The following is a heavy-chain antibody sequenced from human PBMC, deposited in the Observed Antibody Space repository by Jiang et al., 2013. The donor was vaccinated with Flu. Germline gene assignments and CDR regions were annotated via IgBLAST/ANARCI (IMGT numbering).Heavy chain of an antibody. CDR1: GDSVSSNTIA. V-gene: IGHV6-1*01. J-gene: IGHJ4*02. D-gene: IGHD6-19*01. CDR2: TYYRSKWST. Sequence: QTLSLTCAISGDSVSSNTIAWNWIRQSPSRGLEWLGRTYYRSKWSTDYAVSVKSRITINPDTSKNQFSLQLNSVTPEDTAVYYCARVSGWNQFDYWGQGTLVTVSP. CDR3: ARVSGWNQFDY.